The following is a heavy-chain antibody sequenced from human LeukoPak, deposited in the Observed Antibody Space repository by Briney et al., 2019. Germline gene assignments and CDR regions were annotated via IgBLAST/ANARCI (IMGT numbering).Heavy chain of an antibody. D-gene: IGHD3-22*01. CDR1: GYSFTSYW. V-gene: IGHV5-51*01. CDR3: ARRGYYDSSGYYYQYNWFDP. CDR2: IYPGDSDT. J-gene: IGHJ5*02. Sequence: GESLQISCKGSGYSFTSYWIGWVRQLPGKGLEWMGIIYPGDSDTRYSPSFQGQVTISADKSISTAYLQWSSLKASDTAMYYCARRGYYDSSGYYYQYNWFDPWGQGTLVTVSS.